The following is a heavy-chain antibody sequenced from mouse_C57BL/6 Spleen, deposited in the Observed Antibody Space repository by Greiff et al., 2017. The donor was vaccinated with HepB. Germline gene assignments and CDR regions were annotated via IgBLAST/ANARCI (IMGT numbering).Heavy chain of an antibody. D-gene: IGHD3-2*02. CDR2: IYPGDGDT. CDR1: GYAFSSSW. V-gene: IGHV1-82*01. J-gene: IGHJ3*01. Sequence: VQLKESGPELVKPGASVKISCKASGYAFSSSWMNWVKQRPGKGLEWIGRIYPGDGDTNYNGKFKGKATLTADKSSSTAYMQLSSLTSEDSAVYFCARQLSLGTWCAYWGQGTLVTVSA. CDR3: ARQLSLGTWCAY.